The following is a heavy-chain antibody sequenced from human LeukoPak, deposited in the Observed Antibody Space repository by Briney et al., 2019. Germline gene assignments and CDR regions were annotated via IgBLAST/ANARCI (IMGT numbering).Heavy chain of an antibody. CDR2: IVVGSGNT. D-gene: IGHD3-22*01. V-gene: IGHV1-58*02. Sequence: SVKVSCKASGFTFTSSAMQWVRQARGQRLEWIGWIVVGSGNTNYAQKFQERVTITRDMSTSTAYMELSSLRSEDTAVYYCAAGAFDSSGYYDYWGQGTLVTVSS. CDR3: AAGAFDSSGYYDY. CDR1: GFTFTSSA. J-gene: IGHJ4*02.